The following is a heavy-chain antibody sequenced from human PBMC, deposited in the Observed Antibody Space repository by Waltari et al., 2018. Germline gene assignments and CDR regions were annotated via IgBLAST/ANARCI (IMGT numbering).Heavy chain of an antibody. CDR3: ARRGVRQLVRTWYFDY. Sequence: QVQLQQWGAGLLKPSENLSLTCAVSGGSFSGYYWSCIRHPPGKGLEWLWERNHRGSTNYNPSLKSRVTISVDTSKNQFSLKLSSVTAADTAVYYGARRGVRQLVRTWYFDYWGQGTLVTVSS. J-gene: IGHJ4*02. CDR1: GGSFSGYY. CDR2: RNHRGST. D-gene: IGHD6-6*01. V-gene: IGHV4-34*01.